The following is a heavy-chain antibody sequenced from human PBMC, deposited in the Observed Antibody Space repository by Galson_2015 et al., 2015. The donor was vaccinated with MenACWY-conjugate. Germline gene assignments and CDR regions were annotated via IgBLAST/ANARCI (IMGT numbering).Heavy chain of an antibody. CDR1: GLTFNMYS. V-gene: IGHV3-30*01. Sequence: SLRPSCAASGLTFNMYSLHWIRQAPGKGLEWVAVISYDGKDKSYGDSVKGRFIILRDNSKNTVYLQMNSLRGEDTGVYFCARVGQERRTLLPNFDGWGQRTRVTVSS. D-gene: IGHD3-22*01. CDR3: ARVGQERRTLLPNFDG. J-gene: IGHJ4*02. CDR2: ISYDGKDK.